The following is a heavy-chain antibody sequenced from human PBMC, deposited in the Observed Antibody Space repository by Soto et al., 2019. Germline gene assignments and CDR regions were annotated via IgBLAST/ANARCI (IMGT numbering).Heavy chain of an antibody. CDR3: ARDSYNWNLNWFDP. J-gene: IGHJ5*02. V-gene: IGHV3-53*01. CDR2: IYSGGST. D-gene: IGHD1-7*01. Sequence: PGGSLRLSCAASGFTVSTNYVSWVRQAPGKGLEWVSTIYSGGSTYYVDSVKGRFTISSDNSKNTLYLQMNSLRAEDTALYYCARDSYNWNLNWFDPWGQGTLVTVSS. CDR1: GFTVSTNY.